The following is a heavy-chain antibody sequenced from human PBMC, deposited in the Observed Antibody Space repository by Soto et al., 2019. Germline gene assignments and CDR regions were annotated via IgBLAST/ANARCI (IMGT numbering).Heavy chain of an antibody. J-gene: IGHJ4*02. V-gene: IGHV1-69*13. Sequence: GASVKVSCKASGGTFSSYAISWVRQAPGQGLEWMGGIIPIFGTANYAQKFQGRVTITADESTSTAYMELSSLRSEDTAVYYCATAPSSYCGGDCYYRYFDYWGQGTLVTV. CDR2: IIPIFGTA. CDR3: ATAPSSYCGGDCYYRYFDY. D-gene: IGHD2-21*02. CDR1: GGTFSSYA.